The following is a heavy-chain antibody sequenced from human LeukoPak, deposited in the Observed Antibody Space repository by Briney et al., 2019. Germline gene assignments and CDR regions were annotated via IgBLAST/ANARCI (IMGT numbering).Heavy chain of an antibody. CDR2: INHSGST. CDR1: GGSFSGYY. CDR3: RWFGELLYAFDI. D-gene: IGHD3-10*01. J-gene: IGHJ3*02. V-gene: IGHV4-34*01. Sequence: SETLSLTCAVYGGSFSGYYWSWIRQPPGKGLEWIGEINHSGSTNYNPSLESRVTISVDTSKNQFSLKLSSVTAADTAVYYCRWFGELLYAFDIWGQGTMVTVSS.